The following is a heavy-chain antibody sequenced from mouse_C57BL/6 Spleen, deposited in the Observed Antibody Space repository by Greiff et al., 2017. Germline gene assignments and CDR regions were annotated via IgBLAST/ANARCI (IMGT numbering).Heavy chain of an antibody. CDR1: GYTFTSYW. CDR2: INLSSGYT. V-gene: IGHV1-7*01. J-gene: IGHJ1*03. D-gene: IGHD2-5*01. CDR3: ARGSEDSNYGHWYFDG. Sequence: QVQLQQSGAELAKPGASVKLSCKASGYTFTSYWMHWVKQRPGQGLEWIGYINLSSGYTKYNQKFKDKATLTADKSSGTAYMQLSSLTYEDSAVEYCARGSEDSNYGHWYFDGWGTGTTVTVSS.